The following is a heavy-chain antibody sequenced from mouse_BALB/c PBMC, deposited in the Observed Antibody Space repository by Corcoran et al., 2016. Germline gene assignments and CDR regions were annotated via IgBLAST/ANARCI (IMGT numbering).Heavy chain of an antibody. J-gene: IGHJ2*01. Sequence: EVQLQQSGPELVKPGASVKISCKASGYSFTGYYMHWVKQSHVKSLEWIGRINPYNGATSYNQNFKDKASLTVDKSSSTAYMELHSLTSEDSAVYYCARRGYYGNYEFDYWGQGTTLTVSS. CDR2: INPYNGAT. CDR3: ARRGYYGNYEFDY. CDR1: GYSFTGYY. V-gene: IGHV1-26*01. D-gene: IGHD2-1*01.